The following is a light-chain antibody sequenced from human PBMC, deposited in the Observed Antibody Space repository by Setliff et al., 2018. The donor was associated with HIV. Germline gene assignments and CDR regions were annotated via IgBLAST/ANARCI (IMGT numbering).Light chain of an antibody. J-gene: IGLJ1*01. CDR2: EVR. CDR1: SSDVGGYSY. V-gene: IGLV2-14*01. CDR3: SSYAITNTLP. Sequence: QSALTQPASVSGSPGQSITISSTGTSSDVGGYSYVSWYQQHPGKAPKLIIYEVRNRPSGVSNRFSGSKSGNTASLTISGLQAEDEADYYCSSYAITNTLPFGTGTKGTVL.